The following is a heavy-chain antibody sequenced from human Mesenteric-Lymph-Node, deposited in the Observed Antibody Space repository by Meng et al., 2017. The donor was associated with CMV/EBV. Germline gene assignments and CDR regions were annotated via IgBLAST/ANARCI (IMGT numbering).Heavy chain of an antibody. CDR2: INPNSGDT. V-gene: IGHV1-2*02. J-gene: IGHJ4*02. D-gene: IGHD6-19*01. CDR1: GYTFTGYY. CDR3: ARDRGGAYSSGWEAIDY. Sequence: ASVKVSCKASGYTFTGYYIHWVRQAPGQGLQWMGWINPNSGDTKYAQKFQGRVTMTRDTSISTAYMELRRLTSDDTAVYYCARDRGGAYSSGWEAIDYWGQGTLVTVSS.